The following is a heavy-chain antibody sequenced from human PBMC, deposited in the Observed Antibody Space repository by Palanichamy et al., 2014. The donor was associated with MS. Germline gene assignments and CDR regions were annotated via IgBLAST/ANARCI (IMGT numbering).Heavy chain of an antibody. Sequence: GFTFSNFAIHWVRQAPGKGLEWVAIILYDGSNQYYADSVKGRFTVSRDNSKNTLYLQMNSLRAEDTAIYFCARGNWGNLYNSSPWAMDVWGQGTTVTVSS. V-gene: IGHV3-30*04. CDR1: GFTFSNFA. J-gene: IGHJ6*02. CDR2: ILYDGSNQ. CDR3: ARGNWGNLYNSSPWAMDV. D-gene: IGHD6-6*01.